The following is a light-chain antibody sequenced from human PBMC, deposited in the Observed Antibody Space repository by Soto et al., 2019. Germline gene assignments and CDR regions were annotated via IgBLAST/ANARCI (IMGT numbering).Light chain of an antibody. CDR3: QYHGSSPIT. J-gene: IGKJ5*01. CDR1: QSVSSY. Sequence: EIVLTHYTTTLSLSPGERTTLSCMASQSVSSYLAWYHQKPGQAPRLLIYDASNRASGIPDRFSGSGSGTDFTLTISRLEPEDFALFYCQYHGSSPITFGQGTRLEN. CDR2: DAS. V-gene: IGKV3-11*01.